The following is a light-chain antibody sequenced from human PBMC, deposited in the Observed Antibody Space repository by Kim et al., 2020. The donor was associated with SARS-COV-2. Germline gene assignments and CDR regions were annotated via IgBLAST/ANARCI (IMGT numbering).Light chain of an antibody. CDR3: SSYAGSNSFV. CDR2: EVN. J-gene: IGLJ1*01. CDR1: SSDVGGSNY. V-gene: IGLV2-8*01. Sequence: QSALTQPASVSGSPGQSITISCTGTSSDVGGSNYVSWYQQHPDKAPKLMIYEVNKRPSGVPDRFSGSKSGNTASLTVSGLQAEDEADYYCSSYAGSNSFVFGTGTKVTVL.